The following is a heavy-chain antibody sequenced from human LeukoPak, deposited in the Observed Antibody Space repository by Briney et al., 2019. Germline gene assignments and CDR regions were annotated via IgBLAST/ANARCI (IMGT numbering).Heavy chain of an antibody. D-gene: IGHD3-22*01. CDR3: STTYYYDSSEGY. CDR1: GFTFSNAW. V-gene: IGHV3-15*01. CDR2: IKSKTDGGTT. J-gene: IGHJ4*02. Sequence: NPGGSLRLSCAASGFTFSNAWMSWVRQAPGKGLEWVGRIKSKTDGGTTDYAAPVKGRFTISRDDSKNTLYLQMNSLKTEDTAVYYCSTTYYYDSSEGYWGQGTLVTVSS.